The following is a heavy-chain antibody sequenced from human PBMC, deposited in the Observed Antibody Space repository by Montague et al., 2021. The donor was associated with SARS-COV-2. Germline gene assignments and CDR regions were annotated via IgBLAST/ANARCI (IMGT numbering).Heavy chain of an antibody. CDR2: PYYRTKWYN. J-gene: IGHJ4*02. V-gene: IGHV6-1*01. D-gene: IGHD6-13*01. CDR1: GDSVSRNTAA. Sequence: CAISGDSVSRNTAAWNWIRQSPQRGLEWLGRPYYRTKWYNDYAVSVKSRISINADTSKNQFSLQLNSVTPEDTAVYYCARGISATNKWGQGTLVTVSS. CDR3: ARGISATNK.